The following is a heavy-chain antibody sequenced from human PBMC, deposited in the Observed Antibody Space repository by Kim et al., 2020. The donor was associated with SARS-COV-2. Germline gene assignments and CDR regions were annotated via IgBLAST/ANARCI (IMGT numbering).Heavy chain of an antibody. CDR3: AREPSDSGLLWFGAMDV. D-gene: IGHD3-10*01. V-gene: IGHV3-7*01. CDR1: GFTFSSYW. Sequence: GGSLRLSCAASGFTFSSYWMSWVRQAPGKGLEWVANINQDGSEKYYVDSVKGRFTISRDNAKNSLYLQMNSLRAEDTAVYYCAREPSDSGLLWFGAMDVWGQRPTVTVSS. J-gene: IGHJ6*02. CDR2: INQDGSEK.